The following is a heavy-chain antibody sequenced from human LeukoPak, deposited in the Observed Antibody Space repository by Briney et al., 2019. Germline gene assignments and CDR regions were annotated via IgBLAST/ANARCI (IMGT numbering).Heavy chain of an antibody. CDR3: ARNPSGSYTLFDY. Sequence: PGGSLRLSCAASGFTFSSYAMSWVRQAPGKGLEWVSAISGSGGSTYYADSVKGRFTISRDNSKDTLYLQMNSLRAEDTAVYYCARNPSGSYTLFDYWGQGTLVTVSS. CDR1: GFTFSSYA. CDR2: ISGSGGST. D-gene: IGHD3-10*01. V-gene: IGHV3-23*01. J-gene: IGHJ4*02.